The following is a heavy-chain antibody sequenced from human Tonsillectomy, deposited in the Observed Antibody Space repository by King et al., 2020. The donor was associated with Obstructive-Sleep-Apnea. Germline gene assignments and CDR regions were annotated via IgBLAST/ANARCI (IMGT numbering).Heavy chain of an antibody. CDR3: AKGDGMITFGGVIVTKSWFDP. Sequence: VQLGESGGGLVQPGGSVRLSCAASGFTFSSYAMSWVRQAPGEGLEWVSAISGSGGSKYYADSVKGLLTITRDNSKNTLYVQMNSLRAEDTAVYYCAKGDGMITFGGVIVTKSWFDPWGQGTLVTVSS. D-gene: IGHD3-16*02. V-gene: IGHV3-23*04. CDR1: GFTFSSYA. CDR2: ISGSGGSK. J-gene: IGHJ5*02.